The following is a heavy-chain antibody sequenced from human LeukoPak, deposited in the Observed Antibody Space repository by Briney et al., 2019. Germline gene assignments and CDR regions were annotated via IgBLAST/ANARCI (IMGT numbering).Heavy chain of an antibody. Sequence: GGSLRLSCAASGFTFSDYYMSWIRQAPGKGLEWVSYISSSGSTIYYADSVKGRFTISRDNAKNSLYLQMNSLRAEDTAVYYCARLGQYGSGSYFYPDAFDIWGQGTMVTVSS. J-gene: IGHJ3*02. CDR1: GFTFSDYY. D-gene: IGHD3-10*01. CDR2: ISSSGSTI. CDR3: ARLGQYGSGSYFYPDAFDI. V-gene: IGHV3-11*04.